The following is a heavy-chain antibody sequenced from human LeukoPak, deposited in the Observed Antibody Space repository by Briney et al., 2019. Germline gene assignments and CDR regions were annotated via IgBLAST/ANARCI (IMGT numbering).Heavy chain of an antibody. D-gene: IGHD3-10*01. J-gene: IGHJ4*02. CDR2: ISSSSSYI. V-gene: IGHV3-21*04. CDR1: GFTFSSYS. CDR3: AKGMTIPDY. Sequence: PGGSLRLSCAASGFTFSSYSMNWVRQAPGKGLEWVSSISSSSSYIYYADSVKGRFTISRDNSKNTLYLQVTSLRAEDTAVYYCAKGMTIPDYWGQGTLVTVSS.